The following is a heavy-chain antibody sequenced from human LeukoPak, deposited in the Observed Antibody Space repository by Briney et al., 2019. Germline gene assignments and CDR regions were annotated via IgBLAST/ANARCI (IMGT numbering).Heavy chain of an antibody. CDR1: GFTFSSYA. CDR3: AKRGYGSGSSKYDDY. CDR2: ISGSGAST. V-gene: IGHV3-23*01. D-gene: IGHD3-10*01. Sequence: PGGSLRLSCAASGFTFSSYAMSWVRQAPGKGLEWVSGISGSGASTSYADSVKGRFTISRDNSKNTLYLQTNSLRAEDTALYYCAKRGYGSGSSKYDDYWGQGTLVTVSS. J-gene: IGHJ4*02.